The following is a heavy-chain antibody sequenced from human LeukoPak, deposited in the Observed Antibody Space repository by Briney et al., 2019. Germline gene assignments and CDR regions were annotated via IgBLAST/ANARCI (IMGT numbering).Heavy chain of an antibody. Sequence: PSETLPLTCTVSGGSISSYYWSWIRQPPGKGLEWIGYIYYSGSTNYNPSLKSRVTISVDTSKNQFSLKLSSVTAADTAVYYCARQTPGIAVAGSRGYFDYWGQGTLVTVSS. CDR2: IYYSGST. J-gene: IGHJ4*02. CDR1: GGSISSYY. CDR3: ARQTPGIAVAGSRGYFDY. V-gene: IGHV4-59*01. D-gene: IGHD6-19*01.